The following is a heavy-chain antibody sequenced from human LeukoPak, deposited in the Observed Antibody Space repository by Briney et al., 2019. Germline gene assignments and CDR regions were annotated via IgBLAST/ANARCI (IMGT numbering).Heavy chain of an antibody. V-gene: IGHV3-7*01. Sequence: GGSLRLSCVASGFTFSTPWVTWDRQAPGTGLEWVANIDKHGNGKYYVDSVKGRFAISRDYASNSVFLQMDSLRAEDTSVYYCARDAGWGYYDLWGQGTPVTVSS. J-gene: IGHJ4*02. D-gene: IGHD1-26*01. CDR1: GFTFSTPW. CDR3: ARDAGWGYYDL. CDR2: IDKHGNGK.